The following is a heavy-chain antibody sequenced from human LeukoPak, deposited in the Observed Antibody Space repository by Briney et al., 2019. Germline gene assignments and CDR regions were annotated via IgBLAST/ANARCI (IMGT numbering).Heavy chain of an antibody. CDR1: GFTFDRFV. CDR2: ISANGLST. CDR3: ATSLEGFPGLVYFDH. D-gene: IGHD3-3*01. Sequence: PGGSLRLSCAASGFTFDRFVMSWVRQAPGKGLEWVSTISANGLSTYFGDSVLGRFSISRENSKTMLHLQMNSLRDDDTAIYYCATSLEGFPGLVYFDHWGQGILVTVSS. J-gene: IGHJ4*02. V-gene: IGHV3-23*01.